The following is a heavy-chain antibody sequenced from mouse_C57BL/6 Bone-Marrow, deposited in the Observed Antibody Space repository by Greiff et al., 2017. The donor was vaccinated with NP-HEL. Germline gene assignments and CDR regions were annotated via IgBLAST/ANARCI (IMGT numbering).Heavy chain of an antibody. V-gene: IGHV3-5*01. CDR2: IYYSGTI. J-gene: IGHJ1*03. Sequence: EVKVEESGPGLVKPSQTVFLTCTVTGISITTGNYRWSWIRQFPGNKLEWIGYIYYSGTITYNPSLTSRTTITRDTPKNQFFLEMNSLTAEDTATYYCARAYGSSLYWYFDVWGTGTTVTVSS. CDR3: ARAYGSSLYWYFDV. CDR1: GISITTGNYR. D-gene: IGHD1-1*01.